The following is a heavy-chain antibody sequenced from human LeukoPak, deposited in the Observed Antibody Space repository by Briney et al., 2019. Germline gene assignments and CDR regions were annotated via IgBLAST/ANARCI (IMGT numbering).Heavy chain of an antibody. CDR1: GFTFSSYW. D-gene: IGHD2-15*01. CDR3: ATCSGGSCYPTYYFDY. J-gene: IGHJ4*02. V-gene: IGHV3-7*03. Sequence: GGSLRLSCAASGFTFSSYWMSWVRQAPGKGLEWVANIKKDGSEKYYVDSVKGRFTISRDNAKTSLYLQMNSLRAEDTAVYYCATCSGGSCYPTYYFDYWGQGTLVTVSS. CDR2: IKKDGSEK.